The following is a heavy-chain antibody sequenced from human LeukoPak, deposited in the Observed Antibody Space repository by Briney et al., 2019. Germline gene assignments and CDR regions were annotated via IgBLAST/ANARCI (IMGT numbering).Heavy chain of an antibody. J-gene: IGHJ4*02. D-gene: IGHD3-3*01. V-gene: IGHV4-39*07. CDR3: ARDSSRITIFGVALGPLDY. CDR2: IYYSGST. Sequence: SSETLSLTCTVSGGSISSSSYYWGWIRQPPGKGLEWIGSIYYSGSTYYNPSLKSRVTISVDTSKNQFSLKLSSVTAADTAVYYCARDSSRITIFGVALGPLDYWGQGTLVTVSS. CDR1: GGSISSSSYY.